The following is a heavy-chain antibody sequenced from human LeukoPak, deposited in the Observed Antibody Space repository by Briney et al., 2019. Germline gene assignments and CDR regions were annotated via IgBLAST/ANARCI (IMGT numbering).Heavy chain of an antibody. Sequence: ASVKVSCKASGYTFTSYDINWVRQATGQGLEWMGWINPNSGGTNYAQKFQGRVTMTRDTSISTAYMELSRLRSDDTAVYYCARPGSGSYYPWFDPWGQGTLVTVSS. J-gene: IGHJ5*02. CDR3: ARPGSGSYYPWFDP. CDR1: GYTFTSYD. D-gene: IGHD1-26*01. CDR2: INPNSGGT. V-gene: IGHV1-2*02.